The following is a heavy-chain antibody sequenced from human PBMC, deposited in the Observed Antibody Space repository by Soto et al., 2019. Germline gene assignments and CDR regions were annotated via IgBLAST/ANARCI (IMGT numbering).Heavy chain of an antibody. V-gene: IGHV4-38-2*02. CDR1: GYSINSGYY. CDR3: VRDFGDLHDFWSGSDY. CDR2: VFHGGTT. D-gene: IGHD3-3*01. J-gene: IGHJ4*02. Sequence: SETLSLTCAVSGYSINSGYYWGWIRQSPGKGLEWIGSVFHGGTTYSTPSLKTRLTISVDTSKNQFSLDLNAVTAADTAVYYCVRDFGDLHDFWSGSDYWGQGIPVTVSS.